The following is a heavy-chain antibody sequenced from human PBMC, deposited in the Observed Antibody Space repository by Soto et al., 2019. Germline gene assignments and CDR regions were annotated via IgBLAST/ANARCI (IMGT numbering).Heavy chain of an antibody. Sequence: QVQLQQWGAGLLKPSETLSLTCAVYGGSFSGYYWSWIRQPPGKGLEWIGEINHSGSTNYNPSLKSRVTISVDTSKNQFSLKRSSVTAADTAVYYCARPQIRYYDFWSGYYPTYYFAYWGQGTLVTVSS. V-gene: IGHV4-34*01. CDR1: GGSFSGYY. J-gene: IGHJ4*02. CDR2: INHSGST. D-gene: IGHD3-3*01. CDR3: ARPQIRYYDFWSGYYPTYYFAY.